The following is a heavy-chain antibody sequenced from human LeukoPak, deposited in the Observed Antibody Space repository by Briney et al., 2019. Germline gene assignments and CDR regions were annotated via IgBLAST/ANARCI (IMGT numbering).Heavy chain of an antibody. J-gene: IGHJ5*02. CDR2: ISGSGGST. D-gene: IGHD6-19*01. Sequence: GGSLRLSCAASGFTFSSYSMNWVRQAPGKGLEWVSAISGSGGSTYYADSVKGRFTISRDNSKNTLYLQMNSLRAEDTAVYYCAKDTSSGWPNWFDPWGQGTLVTVSS. CDR1: GFTFSSYS. CDR3: AKDTSSGWPNWFDP. V-gene: IGHV3-23*01.